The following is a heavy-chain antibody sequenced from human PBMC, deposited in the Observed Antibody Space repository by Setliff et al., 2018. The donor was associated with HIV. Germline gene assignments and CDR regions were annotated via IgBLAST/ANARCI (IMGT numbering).Heavy chain of an antibody. D-gene: IGHD2-15*01. Sequence: SETLSLTCSVSGDSISSGAYYWSWIRQHPVKGLEWIGYIFSSGITYYSPSLHSRVTISLDTSKNQFSLNLTSITAADTAVYYCTRDTGGGGFPMDVWGKGTTVTVSS. CDR3: TRDTGGGGFPMDV. V-gene: IGHV4-31*03. CDR1: GDSISSGAYY. J-gene: IGHJ6*03. CDR2: IFSSGIT.